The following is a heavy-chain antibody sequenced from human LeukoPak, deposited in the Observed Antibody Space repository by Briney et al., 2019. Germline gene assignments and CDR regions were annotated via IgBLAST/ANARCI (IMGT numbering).Heavy chain of an antibody. D-gene: IGHD2-21*02. J-gene: IGHJ3*02. CDR1: GFSFDTYA. CDR2: ISYDGSNK. V-gene: IGHV3-30*18. CDR3: AKDGCGGDCLGAIDI. Sequence: GGSLRLSCAASGFSFDTYAMHWVRQAPGKGLEWVAVISYDGSNKYYADSVKGRFTISRDNSKNTLYLQMNSLRAEDTAVYYCAKDGCGGDCLGAIDIWGQGTMVTVSS.